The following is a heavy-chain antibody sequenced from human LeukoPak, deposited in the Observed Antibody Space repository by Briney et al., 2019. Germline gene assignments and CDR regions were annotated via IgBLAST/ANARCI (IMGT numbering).Heavy chain of an antibody. D-gene: IGHD2-2*01. CDR2: IYTGGDT. CDR3: AKEGCGSTSCPSSY. V-gene: IGHV3-66*01. CDR1: GFTVSSNY. Sequence: GGSLRLSCAASGFTVSSNYMSWVRQAPGKGLEWVSGIYTGGDTYYADSVKDRFTISRDNSKNTLYLQMNSLRAEDTAVYYCAKEGCGSTSCPSSYWGQGTLVTVSS. J-gene: IGHJ4*02.